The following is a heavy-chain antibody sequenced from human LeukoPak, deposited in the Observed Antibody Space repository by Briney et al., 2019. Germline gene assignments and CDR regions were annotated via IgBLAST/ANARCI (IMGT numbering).Heavy chain of an antibody. D-gene: IGHD2-8*01. Sequence: ASVKVSCTASGYTFTSYAMNWVRQAPGQGLEWMGWINTNTGNPTYAQGFTGRFVFSLDTSVSTAYLQICSLKAEDTAVYYCAREGGIVLAYGMDVWGQGTTVTVSS. CDR3: AREGGIVLAYGMDV. V-gene: IGHV7-4-1*01. CDR2: INTNTGNP. J-gene: IGHJ6*02. CDR1: GYTFTSYA.